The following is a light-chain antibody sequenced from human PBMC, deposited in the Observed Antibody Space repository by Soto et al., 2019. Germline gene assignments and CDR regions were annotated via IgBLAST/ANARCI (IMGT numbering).Light chain of an antibody. Sequence: QSVLTQPASVSGSPGQSITISCTGTSSDVGGSGLVSWYQFHPGKAPKLLIFEGFKRPSGVSNRFSGSKSGSTASLTISGLQAEDEADYYCSSYGNTRGTLEVVLFGGGTKLTVL. CDR3: SSYGNTRGTLEVVL. V-gene: IGLV2-14*02. J-gene: IGLJ2*01. CDR1: SSDVGGSGL. CDR2: EGF.